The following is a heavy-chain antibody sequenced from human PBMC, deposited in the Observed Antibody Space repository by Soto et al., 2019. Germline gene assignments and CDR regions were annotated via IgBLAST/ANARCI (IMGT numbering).Heavy chain of an antibody. CDR2: ISAYNDNT. CDR1: GYIFASYG. V-gene: IGHV1-18*01. CDR3: GRSVGLSYGMDV. J-gene: IGHJ6*02. Sequence: ASVKVSCKASGYIFASYGISWVRQAPGQGLEWMGWISAYNDNTNYAQKLQGRVTMSTDTSTSTAYMELRSLRSDDTAVYYCGRSVGLSYGMDVWGQGTTVTVSS. D-gene: IGHD1-26*01.